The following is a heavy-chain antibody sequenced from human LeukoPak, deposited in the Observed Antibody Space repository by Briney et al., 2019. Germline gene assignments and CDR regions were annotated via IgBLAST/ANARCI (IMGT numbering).Heavy chain of an antibody. Sequence: GGSLRLSCAASGFTFSSYSMNWVRQAPGKGLEWVSSISSSSSYIYYADSVKGRFTISRDNAKNSLYLQMNSLRAEDTAVYYCARDRYCSSTSCSLGALFDYWGQGTLVTVSS. V-gene: IGHV3-21*01. CDR2: ISSSSSYI. CDR1: GFTFSSYS. CDR3: ARDRYCSSTSCSLGALFDY. D-gene: IGHD2-2*01. J-gene: IGHJ4*02.